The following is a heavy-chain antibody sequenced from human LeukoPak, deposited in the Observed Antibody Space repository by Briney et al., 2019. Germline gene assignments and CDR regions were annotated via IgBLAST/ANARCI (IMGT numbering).Heavy chain of an antibody. CDR1: GYTFTSYD. CDR2: MNPNSGNT. Sequence: ASVKVSCKASGYTFTSYDINWVRQATGQGLEWMGWMNPNSGNTGYAQKFQGRVTMTTDTSTSTAYMELRSLRSDDTAVYYCARYHSISGHYYFDYWGRGTLVTVSS. D-gene: IGHD3-22*01. CDR3: ARYHSISGHYYFDY. J-gene: IGHJ4*02. V-gene: IGHV1-8*01.